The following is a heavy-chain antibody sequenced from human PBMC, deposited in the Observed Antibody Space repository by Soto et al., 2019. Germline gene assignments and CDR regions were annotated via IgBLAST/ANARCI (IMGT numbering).Heavy chain of an antibody. CDR1: GYTFTNYY. V-gene: IGHV1-24*01. J-gene: IGHJ5*02. CDR2: FDPEDGET. Sequence: ASVKVSCKASGYTFTNYYMHWVRQAPGQGLEWMGGFDPEDGETIYAQKFQGRVTMTEDTSTDTAYMELSSLRSEDTAVYYCATMSGIAAAGTWHWFDPWGQGTLVTVSS. CDR3: ATMSGIAAAGTWHWFDP. D-gene: IGHD6-13*01.